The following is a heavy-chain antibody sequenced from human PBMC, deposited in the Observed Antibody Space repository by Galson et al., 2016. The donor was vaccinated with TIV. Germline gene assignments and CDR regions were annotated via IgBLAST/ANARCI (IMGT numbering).Heavy chain of an antibody. V-gene: IGHV3-7*01. Sequence: SLRLSCAASGFTFSRHWMSWVRQAPGKGLEWVANIKQDGDYKYYVDSVKGRFTISRDNAKNSLYLQMNSLRAEDAAVYYCARDQATLVARWFAPWGQGTLVTVSS. CDR3: ARDQATLVARWFAP. J-gene: IGHJ5*02. CDR2: IKQDGDYK. CDR1: GFTFSRHW.